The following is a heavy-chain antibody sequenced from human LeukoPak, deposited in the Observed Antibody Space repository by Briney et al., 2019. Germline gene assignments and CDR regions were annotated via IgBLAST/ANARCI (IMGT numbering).Heavy chain of an antibody. CDR1: GFTVSSNY. V-gene: IGHV3-53*01. Sequence: GGSLRLSCAASGFTVSSNYMSWVRQAPGKGLEWVSVIYSGGSTYYADSVKGRFTISRDNSKNTLYLQMNSLRVEDTAVYYCAKDGSGYDLGLFDPWGQGTLVTVSS. CDR2: IYSGGST. D-gene: IGHD5-12*01. J-gene: IGHJ5*02. CDR3: AKDGSGYDLGLFDP.